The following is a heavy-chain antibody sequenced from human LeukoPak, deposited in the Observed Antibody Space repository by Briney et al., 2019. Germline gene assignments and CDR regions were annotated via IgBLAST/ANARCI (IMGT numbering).Heavy chain of an antibody. CDR3: ARDKLRYFDY. D-gene: IGHD3-10*01. J-gene: IGHJ4*02. V-gene: IGHV1-2*02. CDR2: INPKSGGT. CDR1: GYTFTDYY. Sequence: ASVRDSRKASGYTFTDYYMHWVRQAPGQGLEWMGWINPKSGGTNSAQQFQGRVTMTRDTSISTAYMELSRLRSDDTAMYYCARDKLRYFDYWGQGTLVTVSS.